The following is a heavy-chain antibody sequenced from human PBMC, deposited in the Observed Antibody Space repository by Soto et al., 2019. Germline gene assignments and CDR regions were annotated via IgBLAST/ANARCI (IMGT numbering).Heavy chain of an antibody. J-gene: IGHJ4*02. CDR3: ARVSQDFGSGPFDY. CDR2: INHSGST. CDR1: GGSFSGYY. V-gene: IGHV4-34*01. Sequence: QVQLQQWGAGLLKPSETLSLTCAVYGGSFSGYYWSWIRQPPGKGLEWLGEINHSGSTKYDPSLKSRVTISVDTSKDQFSRKLRAVTAADTAVYYCARVSQDFGSGPFDYWGQGTLVTVSS. D-gene: IGHD3-3*01.